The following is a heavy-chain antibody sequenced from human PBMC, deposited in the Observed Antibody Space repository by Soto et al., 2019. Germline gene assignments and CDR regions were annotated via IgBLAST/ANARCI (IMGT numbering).Heavy chain of an antibody. D-gene: IGHD6-19*01. V-gene: IGHV4-39*01. Sequence: SETLSLTCTFSGGSISSNTYYLGWIRQPPGKGLEWIGSIYYSGSTSYNPSLKSRVTISVDTSKNQFSLRLSSVTAADTTVYYCARQRAVAAGYGMDVWGQGTTVTVSS. J-gene: IGHJ6*02. CDR2: IYYSGST. CDR1: GGSISSNTYY. CDR3: ARQRAVAAGYGMDV.